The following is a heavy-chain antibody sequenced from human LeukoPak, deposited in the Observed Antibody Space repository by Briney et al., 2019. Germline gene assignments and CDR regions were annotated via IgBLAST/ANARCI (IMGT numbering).Heavy chain of an antibody. CDR3: AKDTGRIHNAFDI. Sequence: GGSLRLSCAASGFTFSSYWMSWVRQAPGKGLEWVANIKQDGSEKYYVDSVKGRFTISRDNAKNSLYLQMNSLRAEDMALYYCAKDTGRIHNAFDIWGQGTMVTVSS. V-gene: IGHV3-7*03. CDR2: IKQDGSEK. D-gene: IGHD1-14*01. J-gene: IGHJ3*02. CDR1: GFTFSSYW.